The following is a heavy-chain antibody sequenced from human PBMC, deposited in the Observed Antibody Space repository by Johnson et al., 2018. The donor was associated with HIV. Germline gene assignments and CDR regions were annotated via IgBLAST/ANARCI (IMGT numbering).Heavy chain of an antibody. CDR3: ARDEWSRSSGDAFDI. CDR1: GFTFRSYA. D-gene: IGHD6-6*01. V-gene: IGHV3-30*04. J-gene: IGHJ3*02. CDR2: ISYDGSNK. Sequence: QMQLVESGGGVVQPGRSLRLSCVASGFTFRSYAMHWVRQAPGKGLEWVAVISYDGSNKYYADSVKGRFTISRDNSKNTLYLQMNSLRPEDTAVYYCARDEWSRSSGDAFDIWGQGTMVTVSS.